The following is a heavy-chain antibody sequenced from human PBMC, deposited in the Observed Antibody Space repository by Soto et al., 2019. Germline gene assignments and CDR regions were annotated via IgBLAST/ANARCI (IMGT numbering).Heavy chain of an antibody. CDR1: GYTFTSYG. CDR2: MNPNSGNT. J-gene: IGHJ6*04. Sequence: ASVKVSCKASGYTFTSYGINWVRQATGQGLEWMGWMNPNSGNTGYAQKFQGRVTMTRNTSISTAYMELSSLRSEDTAVYYCARKRLEPSAFLCSGDHHDFLAVWGKGTTVIVSS. V-gene: IGHV1-8*01. CDR3: ARKRLEPSAFLCSGDHHDFLAV. D-gene: IGHD3-10*01.